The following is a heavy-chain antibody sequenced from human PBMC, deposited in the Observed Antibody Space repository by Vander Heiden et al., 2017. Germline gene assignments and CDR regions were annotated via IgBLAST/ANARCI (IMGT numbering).Heavy chain of an antibody. Sequence: QVHLQQWGGGLSNPSGTLSLTSAVYGGSFSGYYWSWIRQSPGKGLQWIGKINNIGSTDYNPSLKSRVTVSVDTSKNQFSLKLNSVTAADTAVYYCARGSVAGGLGPDYRGQGALVTVSS. V-gene: IGHV4-34*02. CDR1: GGSFSGYY. CDR2: INNIGST. D-gene: IGHD2-15*01. J-gene: IGHJ4*02. CDR3: ARGSVAGGLGPDY.